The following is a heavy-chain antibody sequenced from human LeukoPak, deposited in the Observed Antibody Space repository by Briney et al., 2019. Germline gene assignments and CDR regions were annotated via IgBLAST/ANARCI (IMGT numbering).Heavy chain of an antibody. CDR3: ARAVTMVRGVALSFDY. CDR2: IYSGGST. CDR1: GFTVSSNY. V-gene: IGHV3-66*01. Sequence: GGSLRLSCAATGFTVSSNYMSWVRQAPGKGLEWVSVIYSGGSTYYADSVKGRFTISRDNSKNTLYLQMNSLRAEDTAVYYCARAVTMVRGVALSFDYWGQGTLVNVSS. J-gene: IGHJ4*02. D-gene: IGHD3-10*01.